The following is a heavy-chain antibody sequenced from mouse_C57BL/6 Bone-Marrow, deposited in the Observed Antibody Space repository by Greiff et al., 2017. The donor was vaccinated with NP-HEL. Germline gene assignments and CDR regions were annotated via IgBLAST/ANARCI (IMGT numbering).Heavy chain of an antibody. CDR1: GYTFTNYW. Sequence: QVPLQPSGAELVRPGTSVKMSCKASGYTFTNYWIGWAKQRPGHGLEWIGDIYPGGGYTNYNEKFKGKATLTADKSSSTAYMQFSSLTSEDSAIFYCARGYDLDYWGQGTTLTVSS. V-gene: IGHV1-63*01. CDR2: IYPGGGYT. CDR3: ARGYDLDY. D-gene: IGHD2-10*02. J-gene: IGHJ2*01.